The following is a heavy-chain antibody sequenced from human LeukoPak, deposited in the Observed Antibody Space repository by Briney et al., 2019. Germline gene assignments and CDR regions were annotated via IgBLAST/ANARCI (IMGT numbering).Heavy chain of an antibody. J-gene: IGHJ3*02. D-gene: IGHD3-22*01. CDR2: INTDGSST. Sequence: GGSLRLSCAASGLTFSNYWMHWVRQAPGKGLVWVSRINTDGSSTSYADSVKGRFTISRDNAKNTLYLQMNSLRAEDTAVYYCASHTYYYDSSGYLGDAFDIWGQGTMVTVSS. V-gene: IGHV3-74*01. CDR1: GLTFSNYW. CDR3: ASHTYYYDSSGYLGDAFDI.